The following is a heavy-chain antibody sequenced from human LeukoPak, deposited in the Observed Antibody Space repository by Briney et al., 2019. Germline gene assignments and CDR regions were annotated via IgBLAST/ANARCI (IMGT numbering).Heavy chain of an antibody. CDR3: ARRGEAMDPFDY. CDR2: IYPGDSDT. Sequence: GESLKISCKDSGYSFTSYWIGWVRQMPGKGLEWMGIIYPGDSDTRYSPSFQGQVTISADKSINTAYLQWSSLKASDTTIYYCARRGEAMDPFDYWGQGTLVTVSS. J-gene: IGHJ4*02. V-gene: IGHV5-51*01. CDR1: GYSFTSYW. D-gene: IGHD5-18*01.